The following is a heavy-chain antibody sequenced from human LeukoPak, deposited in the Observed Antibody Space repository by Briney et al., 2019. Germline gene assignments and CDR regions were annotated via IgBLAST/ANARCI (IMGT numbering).Heavy chain of an antibody. V-gene: IGHV5-51*01. CDR2: IYPGDSDT. CDR3: VRHDNVGRYHYYGMDV. CDR1: GYSFTSYW. J-gene: IGHJ6*02. D-gene: IGHD1-14*01. Sequence: EESLKISCKGSGYSFTSYWIGWVRQMPGKGLEWMGIIYPGDSDTRYSPSFQGQVTISADKSITTGYLQWSSLKASDTAVYYCVRHDNVGRYHYYGMDVWGQGTTVTVSS.